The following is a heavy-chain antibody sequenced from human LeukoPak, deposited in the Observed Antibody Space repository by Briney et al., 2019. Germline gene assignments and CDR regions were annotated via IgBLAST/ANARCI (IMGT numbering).Heavy chain of an antibody. CDR1: GFTFWKDW. CDR2: LKLDGSEK. Sequence: GALRLSCVASGFTFWKDWVGLVRQAPGKGVEWVANLKLDGSEKNYVDSVKGRFTISRDNTKNSLYLQMNSLRAEDTAVFYCARDQYDTWSRRGNFDSWGQGTLVIVSS. J-gene: IGHJ4*02. V-gene: IGHV3-7*03. D-gene: IGHD3-3*01. CDR3: ARDQYDTWSRRGNFDS.